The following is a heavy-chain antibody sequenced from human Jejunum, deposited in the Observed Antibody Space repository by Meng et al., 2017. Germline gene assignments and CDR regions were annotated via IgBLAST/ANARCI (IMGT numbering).Heavy chain of an antibody. CDR3: VRCGMYSAVMGF. J-gene: IGHJ4*02. CDR1: GFTFSSHW. D-gene: IGHD1-26*01. Sequence: GESLKISCEASGFTFSSHWMSWVRQAPGKGLEWVANINRDGSEKLYVDSVKGRFTISRDNANNSLYLQMNSLRDEDTAVYYCVRCGMYSAVMGFWGQGKLVNVAS. CDR2: INRDGSEK. V-gene: IGHV3-7*01.